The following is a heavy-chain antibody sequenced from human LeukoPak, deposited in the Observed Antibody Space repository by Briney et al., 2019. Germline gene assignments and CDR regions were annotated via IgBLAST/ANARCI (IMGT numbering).Heavy chain of an antibody. Sequence: GGSQRLSCAASGFTFSSYWMSWVRQAPGKGLEWVANIKQDGSEKYYVDSVKGRFTISRDNAKNSLYLQMNSLRAEDTAVYYCARTIRYFDLGAFDIWGQGTMVTVSS. CDR2: IKQDGSEK. J-gene: IGHJ3*02. V-gene: IGHV3-7*01. CDR3: ARTIRYFDLGAFDI. CDR1: GFTFSSYW. D-gene: IGHD3-9*01.